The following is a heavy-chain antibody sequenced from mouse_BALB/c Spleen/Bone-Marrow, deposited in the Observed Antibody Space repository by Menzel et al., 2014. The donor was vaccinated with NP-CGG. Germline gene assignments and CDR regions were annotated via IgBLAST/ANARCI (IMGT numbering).Heavy chain of an antibody. Sequence: QVQLQQSGAELVRPGVSVKISCKGSGYTFTDYAMHWVKQSHAKSLEWIGVISTYYGDASYNQKFKGKATMTVDKSSSTAYMELARLTSEDSAINYCARRADSSGYVDAMDYWGQGTSVTVSS. CDR3: ARRADSSGYVDAMDY. V-gene: IGHV1S137*01. CDR2: ISTYYGDA. J-gene: IGHJ4*01. D-gene: IGHD3-2*01. CDR1: GYTFTDYA.